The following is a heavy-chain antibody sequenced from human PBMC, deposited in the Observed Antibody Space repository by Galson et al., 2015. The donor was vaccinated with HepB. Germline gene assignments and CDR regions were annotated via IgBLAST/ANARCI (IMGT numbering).Heavy chain of an antibody. Sequence: SLRLSCAASGFTFSSYAMSWVRQAPGKGLEWVSGISASGSSTYYADSVKGRFTISRDNSKNTQYLQMNSLRAEDTAVYYCARNGGSGYPPVIYAFDIWGQGTMVTVSS. CDR3: ARNGGSGYPPVIYAFDI. CDR2: ISASGSST. CDR1: GFTFSSYA. V-gene: IGHV3-23*01. J-gene: IGHJ3*02. D-gene: IGHD3-22*01.